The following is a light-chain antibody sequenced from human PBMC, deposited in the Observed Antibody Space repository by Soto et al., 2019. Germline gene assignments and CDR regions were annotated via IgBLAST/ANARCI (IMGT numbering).Light chain of an antibody. CDR2: LGS. CDR3: MQALQAPLT. J-gene: IGKJ1*01. V-gene: IGKV2-28*01. CDR1: QSLLRSNGYNY. Sequence: EIVMTQSPLSLAVTPGAPAYIACPSSQSLLRSNGYNYLDWYVQKQGQSPQLLIYLGSNLASGGPDKFSGSGSGTDFTLTISRVEAEDVGLYYCMQALQAPLTFGQGTKVDI.